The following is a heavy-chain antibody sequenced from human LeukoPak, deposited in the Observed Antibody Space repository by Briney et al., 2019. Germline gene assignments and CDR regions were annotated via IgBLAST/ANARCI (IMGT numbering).Heavy chain of an antibody. CDR1: GGSISSDY. Sequence: SETLSLSCTVSGGSISSDYWSWVRQPPGKGLEWIGYIYYSGRPNYNPSLKSRVTISVDTSKNQFSLKVSSVTAADTAVYYCARCETRVTSYHIGLWGRGTLVTVSS. CDR3: ARCETRVTSYHIGL. J-gene: IGHJ2*01. CDR2: IYYSGRP. V-gene: IGHV4-59*08. D-gene: IGHD1-26*01.